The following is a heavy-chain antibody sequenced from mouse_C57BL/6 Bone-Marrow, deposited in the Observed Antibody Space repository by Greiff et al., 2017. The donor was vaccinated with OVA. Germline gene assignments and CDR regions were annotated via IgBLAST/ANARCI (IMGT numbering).Heavy chain of an antibody. CDR3: ARILRYPLGGYYAMDY. D-gene: IGHD1-1*01. CDR1: GFTFTDYY. Sequence: EVQLQQSGPVLVKPGPSVKISCKASGFTFTDYYMHWVKQSHGKSLEWIGLVYPYNGGTSYNQKFKGKATLTVDTSSSTTYMELNSLTSEDSAVYYCARILRYPLGGYYAMDYWGQGTSVTVSS. V-gene: IGHV1-36*01. J-gene: IGHJ4*01. CDR2: VYPYNGGT.